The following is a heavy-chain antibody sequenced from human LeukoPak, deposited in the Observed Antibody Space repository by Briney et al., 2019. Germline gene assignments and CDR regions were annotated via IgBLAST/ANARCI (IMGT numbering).Heavy chain of an antibody. CDR2: ISGSGGST. Sequence: QSGGSLRLSCAASGFTFSSYAMSWVRQAPGKGLEWVSAISGSGGSTYYADSVKGRFTISRDNSKNTLYLQMNSLRAEDTAVYYCAKDRVFSQLYYDSSLDAFDIWGQGTMVTVSS. V-gene: IGHV3-23*01. CDR3: AKDRVFSQLYYDSSLDAFDI. J-gene: IGHJ3*02. D-gene: IGHD3-22*01. CDR1: GFTFSSYA.